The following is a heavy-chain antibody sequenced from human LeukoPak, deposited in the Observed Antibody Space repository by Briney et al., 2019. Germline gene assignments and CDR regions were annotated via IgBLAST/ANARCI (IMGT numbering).Heavy chain of an antibody. J-gene: IGHJ4*02. Sequence: SQTLSHTCTVSGGSISSGDYYWSWIRQPPGTGLEWIGYIYYSGSTYYNPSLKSRVTISVDTSKNQFSLKLSSVTAADTAVYYCARADYSNYQVFFDYWGQGTLVTVSS. CDR2: IYYSGST. V-gene: IGHV4-30-4*01. CDR1: GGSISSGDYY. D-gene: IGHD4-11*01. CDR3: ARADYSNYQVFFDY.